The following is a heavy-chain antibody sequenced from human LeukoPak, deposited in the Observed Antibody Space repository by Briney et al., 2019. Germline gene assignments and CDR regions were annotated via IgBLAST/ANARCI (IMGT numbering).Heavy chain of an antibody. D-gene: IGHD4-17*01. CDR1: GYSFTSYW. CDR2: IDPSDSYT. V-gene: IGHV5-10-1*01. J-gene: IGHJ4*02. CDR3: ARLVRATVTTGYFDY. Sequence: GESLKISCKGSGYSFTSYWISWVRQMPGKGLEWMGRIDPSDSYTNYSPSFQGHVTISADKSISTAYLQWSSLKASDTAMYYCARLVRATVTTGYFDYWGQGTLVTVSS.